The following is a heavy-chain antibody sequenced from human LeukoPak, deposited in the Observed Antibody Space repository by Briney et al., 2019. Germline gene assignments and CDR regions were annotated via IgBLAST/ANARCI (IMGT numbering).Heavy chain of an antibody. D-gene: IGHD3-22*01. CDR2: ISSSSSSYI. V-gene: IGHV3-21*01. CDR1: GFTFSSYS. J-gene: IGHJ5*02. Sequence: GGSLRLSCAASGFTFSSYSMNWVRQAPGKGLEWVSSISSSSSSYIYYADSVKGRFTISRDNAKNSLYLQMNSLRAEDTAVYYCARVRTLLNYYDSSGNWFDPWGQGTLVTVSS. CDR3: ARVRTLLNYYDSSGNWFDP.